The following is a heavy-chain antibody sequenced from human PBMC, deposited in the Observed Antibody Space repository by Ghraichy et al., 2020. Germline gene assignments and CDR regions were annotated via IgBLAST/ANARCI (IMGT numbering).Heavy chain of an antibody. CDR3: ARDREDNYVWGRYDLGWDF. V-gene: IGHV3-48*03. CDR2: ISGSGSTI. CDR1: GFTFRSYE. D-gene: IGHD3-16*01. Sequence: GESLNISCAASGFTFRSYEMNWVRQAPGKGLEWVSYISGSGSTIYYADSVKGRFIISRDNAKNSLYLQMNSLRAEDTAVYYCARDREDNYVWGRYDLGWDFWGQGALVSV. J-gene: IGHJ4*02.